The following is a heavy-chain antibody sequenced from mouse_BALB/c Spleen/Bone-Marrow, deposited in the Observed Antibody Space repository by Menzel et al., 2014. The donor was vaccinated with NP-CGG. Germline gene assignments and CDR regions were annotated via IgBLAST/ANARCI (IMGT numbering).Heavy chain of an antibody. J-gene: IGHJ3*01. CDR2: IYPGDEST. V-gene: IGHV1-82*01. D-gene: IGHD4-1*01. CDR1: GYAFSSSW. CDR3: ARSPTGTFAY. Sequence: LVESGPELVKPGASVKISCKASGYAFSSSWMNWMMQRPGQGLEWIGRIYPGDESTNYNGKFKGKATLTADKSSSTAYMQLSSLTSVDSAVYFCARSPTGTFAYWGQGALVTVSA.